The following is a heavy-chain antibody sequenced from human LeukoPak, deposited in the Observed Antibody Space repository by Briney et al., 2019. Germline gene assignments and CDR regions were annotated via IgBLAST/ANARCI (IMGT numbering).Heavy chain of an antibody. J-gene: IGHJ3*02. CDR1: GYTFTSYG. D-gene: IGHD3-9*01. V-gene: IGHV1-18*01. Sequence: ASVKVSCKASGYTFTSYGISWVRQAPGQGLEWMGWISVYKDHPNYAQKLQGRVTMTTDTSTSTAYMELRSLRPDDTAVYYCARDSPLYYDILTGYFTAPSDAFDIWGQGTMVTVSS. CDR3: ARDSPLYYDILTGYFTAPSDAFDI. CDR2: ISVYKDHP.